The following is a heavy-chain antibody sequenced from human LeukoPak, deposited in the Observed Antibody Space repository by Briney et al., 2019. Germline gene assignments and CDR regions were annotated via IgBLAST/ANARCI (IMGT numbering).Heavy chain of an antibody. Sequence: GAPVKVSCKASGGTFSSYALSWVRQAPGQGLEWMGGIIPIFGTTNYAQKFQGRVTITTDESTSTAYMELSSLTSEDTAVYYCARGVVSDNWFDPWGQGTLVTVSS. V-gene: IGHV1-69*05. CDR2: IIPIFGTT. D-gene: IGHD3-3*01. J-gene: IGHJ5*02. CDR3: ARGVVSDNWFDP. CDR1: GGTFSSYA.